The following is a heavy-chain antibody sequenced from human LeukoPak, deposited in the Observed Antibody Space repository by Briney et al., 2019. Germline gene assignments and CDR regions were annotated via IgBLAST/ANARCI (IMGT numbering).Heavy chain of an antibody. D-gene: IGHD3-3*01. CDR2: IYYSGST. V-gene: IGHV4-59*01. J-gene: IGHJ4*02. CDR1: GGSISSYY. CDR3: ARSSSGVTIIGVVIPHFDY. Sequence: SETLSLTCTVSGGSISSYYWSWIRQPPGKGLEWIGYIYYSGSTNYNPSLKSRVIISVDTSKNQFSLKLSSVTAADTAVYYCARSSSGVTIIGVVIPHFDYWGQGTLVTVSS.